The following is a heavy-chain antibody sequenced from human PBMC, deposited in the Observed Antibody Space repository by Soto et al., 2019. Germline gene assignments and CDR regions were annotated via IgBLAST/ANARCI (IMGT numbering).Heavy chain of an antibody. J-gene: IGHJ4*02. D-gene: IGHD4-17*01. V-gene: IGHV4-59*08. CDR2: IYYSGST. CDR1: GGSIRSYY. CDR3: ARRYGDAFDY. Sequence: ASETLSLTCTVSGGSIRSYYWSWIRQPPGKGLEWIGYIYYSGSTNYNPSLESRVTISVDTSKNQFSLKLSSVTAADTAVYYCARRYGDAFDYWGQGTLVTVSS.